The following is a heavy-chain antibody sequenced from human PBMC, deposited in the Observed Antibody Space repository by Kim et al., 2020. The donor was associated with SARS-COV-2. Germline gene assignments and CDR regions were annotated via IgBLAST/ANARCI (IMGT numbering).Heavy chain of an antibody. V-gene: IGHV4-39*07. J-gene: IGHJ6*02. CDR3: VVGTIGSYVNGIDV. Sequence: SETLSLTCTVSGDSITNIDYFWVWVRQSPGKGLEWIGSLSNRGVIHYSPSLKSRVTMSLDAAKNEFSLKLHSATVADTAVYFCVVGTIGSYVNGIDVWGRGANVIVSS. D-gene: IGHD7-27*01. CDR1: GDSITNIDYF. CDR2: LSNRGVI.